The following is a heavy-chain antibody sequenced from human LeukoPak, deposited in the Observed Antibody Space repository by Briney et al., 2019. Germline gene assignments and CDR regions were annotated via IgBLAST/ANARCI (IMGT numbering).Heavy chain of an antibody. D-gene: IGHD4-23*01. J-gene: IGHJ3*01. CDR3: ARDLTPFYGGHIPSF. CDR1: GFTFSSYV. Sequence: GGSLRLSCAASGFTFSSYVMHWVRQAPGKGLEWVAIISYDGSNEYYADSVKGRFTISRDNSKNTLYLQMNSLRAEDTAVYYCARDLTPFYGGHIPSFWGQGTMVTVSS. V-gene: IGHV3-30*04. CDR2: ISYDGSNE.